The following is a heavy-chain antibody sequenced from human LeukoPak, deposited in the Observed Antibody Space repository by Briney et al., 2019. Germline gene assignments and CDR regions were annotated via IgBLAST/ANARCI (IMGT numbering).Heavy chain of an antibody. CDR3: AGKDYDFWSGSEPRDY. V-gene: IGHV4-4*02. Sequence: PSGTLSLTCAVSGGSISSSNWWSWVRQPPGKGLEWIGEIYHSGSTNYNPSLKSRVTISVDKSKNQFSLKLSSVTAADTAVYYCAGKDYDFWSGSEPRDYWGQGTLVTVSS. CDR1: GGSISSSNW. CDR2: IYHSGST. D-gene: IGHD3-3*01. J-gene: IGHJ4*02.